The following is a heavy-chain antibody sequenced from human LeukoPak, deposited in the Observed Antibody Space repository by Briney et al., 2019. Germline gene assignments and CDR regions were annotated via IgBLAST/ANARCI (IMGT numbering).Heavy chain of an antibody. CDR2: ISYDGSNK. D-gene: IGHD2/OR15-2a*01. Sequence: GGSLRLSCAASGFTFSSYAMHWVRQAPGKGLEWVAVISYDGSNKYYADSVKGRFTISRDNSKNTLYLQMNSLRAEDTAVYYCARDYLSYWGQGPLVTVSS. CDR1: GFTFSSYA. V-gene: IGHV3-30*04. J-gene: IGHJ4*02. CDR3: ARDYLSY.